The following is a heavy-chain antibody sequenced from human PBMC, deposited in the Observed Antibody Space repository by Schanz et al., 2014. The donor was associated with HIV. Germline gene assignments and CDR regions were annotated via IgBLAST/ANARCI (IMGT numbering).Heavy chain of an antibody. D-gene: IGHD6-6*01. J-gene: IGHJ4*02. CDR1: GFSLRDYY. Sequence: QVQLVESGGGLVKPGGSLRLSCAASGFSLRDYYMSWIRQAPGKGLQWISYISVSGNSIYYADSVKGRFTISRDNARNSLYLQMNTLRPEDTAVYYCARVSTIAGRPGFDYWGRGALVTVSS. CDR2: ISVSGNSI. V-gene: IGHV3-11*04. CDR3: ARVSTIAGRPGFDY.